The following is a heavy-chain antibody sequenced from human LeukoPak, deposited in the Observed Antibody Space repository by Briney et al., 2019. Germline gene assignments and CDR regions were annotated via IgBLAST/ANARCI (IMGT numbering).Heavy chain of an antibody. D-gene: IGHD3-16*01. CDR2: IYYSGSA. V-gene: IGHV4-59*01. CDR1: GDSINNYY. J-gene: IGHJ4*02. Sequence: SETLSLTCTVSGDSINNYYWSWIRQPPGKGLEWIGYIYYSGSANYNPSLKSRVTISVDTSKNQFSLNLNSVTAADTAVYCCARGGGRHDNWGQGTLVTVSS. CDR3: ARGGGRHDN.